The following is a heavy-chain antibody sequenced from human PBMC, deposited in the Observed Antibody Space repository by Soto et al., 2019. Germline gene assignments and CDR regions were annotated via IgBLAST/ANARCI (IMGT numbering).Heavy chain of an antibody. J-gene: IGHJ5*02. Sequence: SETLSLTCTVSGGSISSGDYYWSWIRQPPGKGLEWIGYIYYSGSTYYNPSLKSRVTISVDTSKNQFSLKLSSVTAAYSAVYYCARELFGRSVWFDPWGQGTLVTVSS. CDR1: GGSISSGDYY. CDR3: ARELFGRSVWFDP. D-gene: IGHD3-10*01. V-gene: IGHV4-30-4*01. CDR2: IYYSGST.